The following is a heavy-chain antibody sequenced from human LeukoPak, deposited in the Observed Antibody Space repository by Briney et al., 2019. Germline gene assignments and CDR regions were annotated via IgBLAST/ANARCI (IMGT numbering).Heavy chain of an antibody. V-gene: IGHV1-2*02. D-gene: IGHD2-2*01. CDR1: GYTFTGYY. CDR3: ARENYARKWYFDY. Sequence: ASVKVSCKASGYTFTGYYMHWVRQAPGQGLEWMGWINPNSGGTNYAQKFQGRVTMTRDTSISTAYMELSRLRSDDTAVYYCARENYARKWYFDYWGQGTLVTVSS. CDR2: INPNSGGT. J-gene: IGHJ4*02.